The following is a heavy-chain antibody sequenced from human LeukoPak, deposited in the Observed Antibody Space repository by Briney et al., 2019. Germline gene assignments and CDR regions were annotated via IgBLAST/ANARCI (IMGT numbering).Heavy chain of an antibody. CDR1: GGTFSSYA. Sequence: SVKVSCEASGGTFSSYAISWVRQAPGQWLEWMGGIIPIFGTANYAQKFQGRVTITADESTSTAYMELSSLRSEDTAVYYCARLASASPTCIVGATGCFDYWGQGTLVTVSS. J-gene: IGHJ4*02. CDR3: ARLASASPTCIVGATGCFDY. V-gene: IGHV1-69*01. CDR2: IIPIFGTA. D-gene: IGHD1-26*01.